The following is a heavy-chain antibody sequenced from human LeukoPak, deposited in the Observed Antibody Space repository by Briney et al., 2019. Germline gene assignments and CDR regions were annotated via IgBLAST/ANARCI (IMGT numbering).Heavy chain of an antibody. Sequence: PSQTLSLTCTVSGGSISSGDYYWSWIRQPPGKGLEWIGYIYYSGSTYYNPSLMSRVTISVDTSKNQFSLKLSSVTAADTAVYYCARGLDDYVWGSYRRFRYYYYGMDVWGKGTTVTVSS. D-gene: IGHD3-16*02. CDR3: ARGLDDYVWGSYRRFRYYYYGMDV. CDR2: IYYSGST. J-gene: IGHJ6*04. CDR1: GGSISSGDYY. V-gene: IGHV4-30-4*01.